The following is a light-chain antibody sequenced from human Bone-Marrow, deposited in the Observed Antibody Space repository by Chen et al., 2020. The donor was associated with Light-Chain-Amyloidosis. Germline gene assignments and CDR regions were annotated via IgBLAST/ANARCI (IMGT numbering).Light chain of an antibody. Sequence: SYELTQPPSVSVSPGQTARITCSGDDLPTKYAYWYQQKPGQAPVLVIHRDTERPSGISERFSGSSSGTTATLTISGDQAEDEADYHGQSADSSGTYEVIFGGGTKLTVL. CDR1: DLPTKY. CDR3: QSADSSGTYEVI. J-gene: IGLJ2*01. CDR2: RDT. V-gene: IGLV3-25*03.